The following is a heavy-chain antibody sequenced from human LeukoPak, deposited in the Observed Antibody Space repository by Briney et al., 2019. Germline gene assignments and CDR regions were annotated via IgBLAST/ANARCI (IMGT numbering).Heavy chain of an antibody. D-gene: IGHD1-26*01. CDR3: AKDYSGTYFRGADY. CDR1: EFIFSSFG. CDR2: ISYDGGKK. Sequence: GGSLRLSCAASEFIFSSFGMHWVRQSPGKGLEWVAVISYDGGKKYYADSVKGRFTISRDNSKNTLYLQMNSLRAEDTAVYYCAKDYSGTYFRGADYWGQGTLVTVSS. V-gene: IGHV3-30*18. J-gene: IGHJ4*02.